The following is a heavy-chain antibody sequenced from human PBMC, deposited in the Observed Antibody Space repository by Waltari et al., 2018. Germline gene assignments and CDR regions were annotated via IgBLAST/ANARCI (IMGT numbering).Heavy chain of an antibody. CDR3: ARGVTIFGVVIRRGAFDI. J-gene: IGHJ3*02. CDR1: GYSFTSYW. CDR2: MYPGDSDS. D-gene: IGHD3-3*01. Sequence: EVQLVQSGAEVKKPGESLQISCKGSGYSFTSYWIGWVRQMPGKGLGWMGIMYPGDSDSRYSAAFQGQVTISADKSISTAYLQWSSLKASYTAMYYCARGVTIFGVVIRRGAFDIWGQGTMVTVSS. V-gene: IGHV5-51*01.